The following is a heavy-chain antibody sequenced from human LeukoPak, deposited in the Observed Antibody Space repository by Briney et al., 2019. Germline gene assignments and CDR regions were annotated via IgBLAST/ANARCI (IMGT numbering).Heavy chain of an antibody. D-gene: IGHD2-15*01. CDR2: IGSSGSTI. V-gene: IGHV3-48*03. CDR3: ARLGYCSGGSCH. Sequence: GGSLRLSCAASGFTFSSYEMDWVRQAPGKGLEWVSYIGSSGSTIYYADSVKGRFTISRDNAKNSLYLQMNSLRAEDTAVYYCARLGYCSGGSCHWGQGTLVTVSS. J-gene: IGHJ4*02. CDR1: GFTFSSYE.